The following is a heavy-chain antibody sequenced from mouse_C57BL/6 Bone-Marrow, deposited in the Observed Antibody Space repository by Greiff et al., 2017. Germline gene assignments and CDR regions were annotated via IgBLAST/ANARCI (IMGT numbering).Heavy chain of an antibody. D-gene: IGHD1-1*01. J-gene: IGHJ1*03. CDR3: AREKEFYCYGSSNWYFDV. CDR2: ISYSGST. V-gene: IGHV3-1*01. Sequence: EVQLQQSGPGMVKPSQSLSLTCTVTGYSITSGYDWHWIRHFPGNKLEWMGYISYSGSTNYNPSLKSRISITHDTSKNHFFLKLNSVTTEDTTTYYCAREKEFYCYGSSNWYFDVWGTGTTVTVSS. CDR1: GYSITSGYD.